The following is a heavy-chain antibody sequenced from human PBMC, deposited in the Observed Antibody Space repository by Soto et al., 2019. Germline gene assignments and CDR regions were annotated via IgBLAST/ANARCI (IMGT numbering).Heavy chain of an antibody. J-gene: IGHJ4*02. CDR1: GFIVSDNY. D-gene: IGHD1-7*01. V-gene: IGHV3-53*01. Sequence: HPGGSLRLSCAASGFIVSDNYINWVRQAPGKGLEWVSVTYTGGYTYYADSVKGRSTISRDNSKNTLYLQMNSLRAEDTAVYYCAREVSGTTFDYWGQGTLVTVSS. CDR3: AREVSGTTFDY. CDR2: TYTGGYT.